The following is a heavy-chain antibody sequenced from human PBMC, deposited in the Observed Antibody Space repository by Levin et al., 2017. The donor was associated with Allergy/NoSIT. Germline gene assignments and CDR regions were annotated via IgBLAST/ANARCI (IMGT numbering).Heavy chain of an antibody. CDR3: ARDGSGSYLISLGYYGMDV. CDR2: IYTSGST. V-gene: IGHV4-4*07. D-gene: IGHD3-10*01. J-gene: IGHJ6*02. CDR1: GGSISSYY. Sequence: SETLSLTCTVSGGSISSYYWSWIRQPAGKGLEWIGRIYTSGSTNYNPSLKSRVTMSVDTSKNQFSLKLSSVTAADTAVYYCARDGSGSYLISLGYYGMDVWGQGTTVTVSS.